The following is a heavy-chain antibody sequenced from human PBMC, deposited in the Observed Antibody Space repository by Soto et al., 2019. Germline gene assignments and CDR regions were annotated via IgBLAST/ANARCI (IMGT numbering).Heavy chain of an antibody. CDR1: GYSFTNYW. V-gene: IGHV5-51*01. CDR2: FYPGDSTS. Sequence: GESLKISCKASGYSFTNYWIAWVRQVPGKGLEWMGTFYPGDSTSTYSPSFQGQVTISVDKSISTAYLQLSSLKASDTAMYYCARIIGYCRNNDCSWTFDIWGQGTMVTVSS. CDR3: ARIIGYCRNNDCSWTFDI. D-gene: IGHD2-15*01. J-gene: IGHJ3*02.